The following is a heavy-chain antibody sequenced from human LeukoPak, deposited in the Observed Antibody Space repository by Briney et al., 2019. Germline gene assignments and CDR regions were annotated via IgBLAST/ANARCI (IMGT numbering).Heavy chain of an antibody. J-gene: IGHJ4*02. CDR1: GFTVSSNY. CDR3: ARDCGSTSCYDY. CDR2: IGTAGDA. D-gene: IGHD2-2*01. V-gene: IGHV3-13*01. Sequence: GGSLRLSCAASGFTVSSNYMHWVSQATGKGLEWVSAIGTAGDAYYPGSVKGRFTISRENDKNSLYLQMNSLRAEDTAVYYCARDCGSTSCYDYWGQGTLVTVSS.